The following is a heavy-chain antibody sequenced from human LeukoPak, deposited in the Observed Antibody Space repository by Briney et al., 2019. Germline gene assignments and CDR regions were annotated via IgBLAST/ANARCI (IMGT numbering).Heavy chain of an antibody. V-gene: IGHV3-66*01. Sequence: GGSLRLSCAASGFSVSSEYLTWVRQAPGKGLDWVSVIYAGGNTFYADSVKGRFTISRDNSKNTLYLQMNNLRAEDTAVYYCARERGSGDPNNSASKRAFDYWGQGTLVTVSS. D-gene: IGHD3-10*01. J-gene: IGHJ4*02. CDR3: ARERGSGDPNNSASKRAFDY. CDR1: GFSVSSEY. CDR2: IYAGGNT.